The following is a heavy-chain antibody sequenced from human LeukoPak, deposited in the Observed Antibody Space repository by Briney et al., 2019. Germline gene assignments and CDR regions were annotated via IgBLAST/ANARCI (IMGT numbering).Heavy chain of an antibody. CDR2: ISYDGSNK. V-gene: IGHV3-30-3*01. D-gene: IGHD3-3*01. Sequence: PGGSLRLSCAASGFTFSSYAMHWVRQAPGKGLEWVAVISYDGSNKYYADSVKGRFTISRDNSKNTLYLQMNSLRAEDTAVYYCARDWSGSDFWSGYYGGWFDPWGQGTLVTVSS. CDR1: GFTFSSYA. J-gene: IGHJ5*02. CDR3: ARDWSGSDFWSGYYGGWFDP.